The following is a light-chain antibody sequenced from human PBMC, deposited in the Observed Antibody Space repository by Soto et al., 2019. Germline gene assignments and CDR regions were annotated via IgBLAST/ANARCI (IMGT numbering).Light chain of an antibody. CDR2: GAP. Sequence: PGEGVTLSCRASQSVSSSYLTWYQQKPGQAPRLLIYGAPTRATSIPARFSGSGSGTDFTLTISSLQPEDFAVYFCQQDYDLPWTFGQGTKVEIK. V-gene: IGKV3D-7*01. J-gene: IGKJ1*01. CDR1: QSVSSSY. CDR3: QQDYDLPWT.